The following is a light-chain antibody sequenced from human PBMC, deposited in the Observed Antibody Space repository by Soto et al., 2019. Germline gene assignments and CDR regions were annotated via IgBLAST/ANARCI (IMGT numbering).Light chain of an antibody. V-gene: IGKV1-39*01. Sequence: DIQLTQSPSSLSPSVGDRITLSCRASQSISRNLNWYQQMPGKAPSLLIYAARDLQSGVPGRFSGSGSGTEFNLTISSLQPEDLATHYCQQSHCTPYTFGQRTKLEI. CDR2: AAR. J-gene: IGKJ2*01. CDR1: QSISRN. CDR3: QQSHCTPYT.